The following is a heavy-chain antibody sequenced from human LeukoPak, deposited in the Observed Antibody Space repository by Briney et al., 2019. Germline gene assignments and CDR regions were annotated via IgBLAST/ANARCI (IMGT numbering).Heavy chain of an antibody. J-gene: IGHJ4*02. CDR3: AKDPRAGSGWGSFDY. CDR1: GFTFSSYA. V-gene: IGHV3-23*01. D-gene: IGHD6-19*01. CDR2: ISGSGDST. Sequence: PGGSLRLSCAASGFTFSSYAMSWVRQAPGKGLEWVSGISGSGDSTYYADSVKGRFSISRDNSKNTLWLQMNSLKDEDTAVYYCAKDPRAGSGWGSFDYWGQGTLVTVSS.